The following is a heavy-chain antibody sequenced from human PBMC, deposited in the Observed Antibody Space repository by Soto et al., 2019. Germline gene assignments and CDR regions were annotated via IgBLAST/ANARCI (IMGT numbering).Heavy chain of an antibody. V-gene: IGHV1-69*13. CDR1: GGTFSSYA. D-gene: IGHD3-3*01. J-gene: IGHJ4*02. CDR2: IIPIFGTA. CDR3: ASSPTHVDFWSGYYG. Sequence: EPSVKVSCKASGGTFSSYAISWVRQAPGQGLEWMGGIIPIFGTANYAQKFQGRVTITADESTSTAYMELSSLRSEDTAVYYCASSPTHVDFWSGYYGWGQGTLVTVSS.